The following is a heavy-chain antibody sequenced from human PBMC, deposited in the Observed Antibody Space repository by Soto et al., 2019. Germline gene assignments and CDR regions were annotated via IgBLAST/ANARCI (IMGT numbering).Heavy chain of an antibody. CDR3: AKGRMTNDY. Sequence: ESGGGVVQPGRSLRLSCAASGFTFSSYGMHWVRQAPGKGLEWVAVIWYDGSNKYYADSVKGRFTISRDNSKNTLYLQMNSLRAEDTAVYYCAKGRMTNDYWGQGTLVTVSS. CDR1: GFTFSSYG. J-gene: IGHJ4*02. D-gene: IGHD4-17*01. CDR2: IWYDGSNK. V-gene: IGHV3-33*06.